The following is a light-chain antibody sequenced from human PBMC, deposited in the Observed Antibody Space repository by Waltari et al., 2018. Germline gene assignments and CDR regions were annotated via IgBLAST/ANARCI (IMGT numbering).Light chain of an antibody. CDR2: RAS. Sequence: VILTQSPATLSLSPGERATLSCRASQSISSYLAWYHQKPGQAPRLLIHRASSRATDIPRRFSGSWSGTEFTLTINSLEPADVGVYYCYQHSSGHTFGGGTKVEIK. CDR3: YQHSSGHT. V-gene: IGKV3-11*01. J-gene: IGKJ4*01. CDR1: QSISSY.